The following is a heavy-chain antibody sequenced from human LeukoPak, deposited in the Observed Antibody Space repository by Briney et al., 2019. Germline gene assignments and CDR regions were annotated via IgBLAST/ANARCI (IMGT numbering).Heavy chain of an antibody. D-gene: IGHD6-13*01. J-gene: IGHJ4*02. CDR2: IYYRGST. Sequence: SETLSLTCTVSGGSISSSSYYWGWIRQPPGKGLEWIGSIYYRGSTYYNPSLKSRVAISVDTSKNQFSLKLSSVTAADTAVYYCASGDHWYRLDYWGQGTLVSVSS. CDR1: GGSISSSSYY. V-gene: IGHV4-39*07. CDR3: ASGDHWYRLDY.